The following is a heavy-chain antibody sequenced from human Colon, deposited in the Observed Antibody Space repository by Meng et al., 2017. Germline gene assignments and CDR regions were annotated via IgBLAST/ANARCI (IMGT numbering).Heavy chain of an antibody. D-gene: IGHD3-22*01. J-gene: IGHJ4*02. V-gene: IGHV4-4*02. Sequence: QGQLQESGPGLVKPSETLSLTCAVSGGSIGRSDWWSWVRQPPGKGLEWIGETSHSGSTNYSPSLKSRVTISLDKSKNQLSLKLNSVTAADTAVYYCASSDYYRSDYWGQGTLVTVSS. CDR2: TSHSGST. CDR1: GGSIGRSDW. CDR3: ASSDYYRSDY.